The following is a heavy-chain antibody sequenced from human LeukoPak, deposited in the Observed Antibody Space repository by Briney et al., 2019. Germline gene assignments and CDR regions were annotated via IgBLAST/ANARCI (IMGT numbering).Heavy chain of an antibody. D-gene: IGHD5-18*01. V-gene: IGHV3-7*04. CDR3: ARDRIQLWSHDY. CDR2: IKPDGSEK. J-gene: IGHJ4*02. CDR1: GFTFSDYY. Sequence: PGGSLRLSCAASGFTFSDYYMSWVRQAPGKGLEWVANIKPDGSEKYYVDSVKGRFTISRDNAKNSLYLQMNGLRAEDTAVYYCARDRIQLWSHDYWGQGTLVTVSS.